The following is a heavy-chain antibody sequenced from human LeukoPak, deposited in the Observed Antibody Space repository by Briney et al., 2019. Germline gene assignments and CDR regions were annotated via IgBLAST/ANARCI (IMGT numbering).Heavy chain of an antibody. CDR1: GFTFSSYE. D-gene: IGHD6-19*01. J-gene: IGHJ4*02. Sequence: PGGSLRLSCAASGFTFSSYEMNWVRQAPGKGLEWVSYISSSGSTIYYADSVKGRFTISRDNAKNSLYLQMNSLRAEDTAVYYCARPSNEGQWLVGQGVDYWGQGTLVTVSS. V-gene: IGHV3-48*03. CDR3: ARPSNEGQWLVGQGVDY. CDR2: ISSSGSTI.